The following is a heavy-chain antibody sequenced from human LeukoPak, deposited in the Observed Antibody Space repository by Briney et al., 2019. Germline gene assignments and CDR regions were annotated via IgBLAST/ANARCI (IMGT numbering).Heavy chain of an antibody. CDR3: AREAPIAVATHFDY. Sequence: SETLSLTCTVSGGSISSYYWSWIRQPAGKGLEWIGRIYTSGSTNYNPSLKSRVTMSVDTSKNQFSLKLSSVTAADTAVYYCAREAPIAVATHFDYWGQGTLVTVSS. V-gene: IGHV4-4*07. D-gene: IGHD6-19*01. J-gene: IGHJ4*02. CDR2: IYTSGST. CDR1: GGSISSYY.